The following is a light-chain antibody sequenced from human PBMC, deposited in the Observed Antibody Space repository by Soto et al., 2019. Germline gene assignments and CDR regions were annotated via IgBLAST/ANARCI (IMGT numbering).Light chain of an antibody. V-gene: IGLV1-51*02. CDR3: GTWDSSLSAVL. Sequence: QSVLTQPPSVSAAPGQKVTLSCSGSSSNIGDNFVSWYQHLPGTAPKLLIYENYRRPSGIPDRFSGSKSGTSATLGITGLQTGDEADYYCGTWDSSLSAVLFGGGTKVTVL. CDR2: ENY. CDR1: SSNIGDNF. J-gene: IGLJ2*01.